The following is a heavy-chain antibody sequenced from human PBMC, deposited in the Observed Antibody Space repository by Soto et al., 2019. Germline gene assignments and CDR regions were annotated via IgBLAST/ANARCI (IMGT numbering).Heavy chain of an antibody. D-gene: IGHD3-3*01. J-gene: IGHJ2*01. CDR3: AKGQNGYYFWYFDL. V-gene: IGHV3-23*01. CDR1: GFTFSSYA. Sequence: GGSLRLSCAASGFTFSSYAMSWVRQAPGKGLEWVSAISGSGGSTYYADSVKGRFTISRDNSKNTLYLQMNSLRAEDTAVYDCAKGQNGYYFWYFDLWGRGTLVTVSS. CDR2: ISGSGGST.